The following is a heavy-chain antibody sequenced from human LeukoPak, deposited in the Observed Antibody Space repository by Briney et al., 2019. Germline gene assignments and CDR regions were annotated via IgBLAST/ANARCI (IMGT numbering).Heavy chain of an antibody. Sequence: PGGSLRLSCAASGFTFDDYAMHWVRQAPGKGLEWVSGISWNSGSIGYADPVKGRFTISRDNAKNSLYLQMNSLRAEDTALYYCARAGTGYFDYWGQGTLVTVSS. CDR3: ARAGTGYFDY. D-gene: IGHD6-19*01. V-gene: IGHV3-9*01. J-gene: IGHJ4*02. CDR1: GFTFDDYA. CDR2: ISWNSGSI.